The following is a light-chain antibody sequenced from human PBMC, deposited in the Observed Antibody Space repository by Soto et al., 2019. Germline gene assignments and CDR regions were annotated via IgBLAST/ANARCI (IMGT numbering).Light chain of an antibody. V-gene: IGKV1-39*01. J-gene: IGKJ3*01. CDR3: HQSFSSPFT. CDR2: AAS. CDR1: QTITNY. Sequence: DIQMTQSPSSLSASVGDRVTITCRASQTITNYLNWYQEKPQKAPKLLMSAASILQSGVPSRFSGSGSGTDFTLTISSLQPEDFATYYCHQSFSSPFTFGPGTKVDIK.